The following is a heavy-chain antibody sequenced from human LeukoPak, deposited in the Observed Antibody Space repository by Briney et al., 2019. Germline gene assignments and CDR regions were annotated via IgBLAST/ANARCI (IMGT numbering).Heavy chain of an antibody. CDR3: ARGGYYYGSGSRNWFDP. D-gene: IGHD3-10*01. V-gene: IGHV1-8*03. CDR1: GDAFNNYD. J-gene: IGHJ5*02. CDR2: VNPNRGNS. Sequence: ASVKVSCKASGDAFNNYDIHWVRQATGQGLEWMGCVNPNRGNSDYAQKFQGRVTISSDNSIKTGYMELSSLRSEDTAVYYCARGGYYYGSGSRNWFDPWGQGTLVTVS.